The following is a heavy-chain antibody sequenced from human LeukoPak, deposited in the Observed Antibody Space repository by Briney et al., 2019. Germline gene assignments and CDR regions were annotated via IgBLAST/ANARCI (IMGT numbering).Heavy chain of an antibody. CDR3: AKDDSTGDFDL. J-gene: IGHJ2*01. CDR2: INSDGSST. V-gene: IGHV3-74*01. D-gene: IGHD1-26*01. CDR1: GFTFSSYW. Sequence: GGSLRLSCAASGFTFSSYWMHWVRQAPGKGLVWVSRINSDGSSTYYADSVKGRFTISRDNSKNTLYLQMNSLRAEDTAVYYCAKDDSTGDFDLWGRGTLVTVSS.